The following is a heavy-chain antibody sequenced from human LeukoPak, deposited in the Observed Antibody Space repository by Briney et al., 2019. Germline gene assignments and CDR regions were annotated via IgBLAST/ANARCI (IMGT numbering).Heavy chain of an antibody. J-gene: IGHJ1*01. V-gene: IGHV3-74*03. CDR2: TNTDGSST. CDR3: YGANAEH. Sequence: GGSLRLSCAASGFTFSSYWMHWVRQAPGKGLVWVSGTNTDGSSTMYADSVKARFTIARDNAKNTLSLQMNTLRAEDTAVYYCYGANAEHWGQGTLVTVSS. D-gene: IGHD2-8*01. CDR1: GFTFSSYW.